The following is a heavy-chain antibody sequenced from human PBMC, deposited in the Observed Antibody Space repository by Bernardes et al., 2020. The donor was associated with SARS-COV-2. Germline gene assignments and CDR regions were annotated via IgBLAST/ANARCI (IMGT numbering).Heavy chain of an antibody. CDR2: ISYDGSNK. D-gene: IGHD2-21*02. J-gene: IGHJ4*02. CDR3: ARDQFFVGVVTAILDY. CDR1: GFTFSSYA. Sequence: GGSLRLSCAASGFTFSSYAMHWVRQAPGKGLEWVAVISYDGSNKYYADSVKGRFTISRDNSKNTLYLQMNSLRAEDTAVYYCARDQFFVGVVTAILDYWGQGTLVTVSS. V-gene: IGHV3-30-3*01.